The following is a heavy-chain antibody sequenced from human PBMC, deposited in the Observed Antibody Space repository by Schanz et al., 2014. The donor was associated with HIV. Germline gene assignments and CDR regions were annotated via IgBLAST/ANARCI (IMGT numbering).Heavy chain of an antibody. CDR1: GFTFNSYG. J-gene: IGHJ4*02. V-gene: IGHV3-30*18. CDR3: AKGWRGYSISSLVDY. Sequence: QVQLAESGGGVVQPGRSLRLSCAASGFTFNSYGMHWVRQAPGKGLEWVAVISYDGSRKHFADSVKGRFTISRDNSKNTLYLQMNSLRADDTAVYYCAKGWRGYSISSLVDYWGQGSLVTVSS. D-gene: IGHD6-6*01. CDR2: ISYDGSRK.